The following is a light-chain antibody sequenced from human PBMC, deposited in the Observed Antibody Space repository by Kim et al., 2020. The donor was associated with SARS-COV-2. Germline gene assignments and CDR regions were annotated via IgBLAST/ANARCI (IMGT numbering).Light chain of an antibody. CDR2: DTS. J-gene: IGKJ4*01. V-gene: IGKV1-33*01. CDR3: QQYDSLPLT. CDR1: QDITNS. Sequence: DIQMTQSPSSLSASVGDRLTITCQARQDITNSLNWYQQKSGKAPKLLIYDTSNLEAGVPSRFSGSGFGTDFTFTISSQQPEDIATYYCQQYDSLPLTFGGRTKV.